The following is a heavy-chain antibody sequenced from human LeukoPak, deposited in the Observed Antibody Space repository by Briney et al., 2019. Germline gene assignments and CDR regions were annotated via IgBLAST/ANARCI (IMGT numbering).Heavy chain of an antibody. CDR1: GYTFTGYY. J-gene: IGHJ4*02. CDR2: INPNSGGT. V-gene: IGHV1-2*06. CDR3: ARAVSGYDFFDY. D-gene: IGHD5-12*01. Sequence: ASVKVSCKASGYTFTGYYMHWVRRAPGQGLEWMGRINPNSGGTNYAQKFQGRVTMTRDTSISTAYMELSRLRSDDTAVYYCARAVSGYDFFDYWRQGTLVTVSS.